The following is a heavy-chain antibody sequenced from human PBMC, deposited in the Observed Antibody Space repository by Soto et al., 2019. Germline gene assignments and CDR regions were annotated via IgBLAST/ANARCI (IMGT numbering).Heavy chain of an antibody. CDR1: GFTFDDYA. D-gene: IGHD6-25*01. J-gene: IGHJ4*02. CDR2: ISWNSGSI. Sequence: SLRLSCAASGFTFDDYAMHWVRQAPGKGLEWVSGISWNSGSIGYADSVKGRFTISRDNAKNSLYLQMNSLRAEDTALYYCAKVQLPGIAAYYFDYWGQGTLVTVSS. V-gene: IGHV3-9*01. CDR3: AKVQLPGIAAYYFDY.